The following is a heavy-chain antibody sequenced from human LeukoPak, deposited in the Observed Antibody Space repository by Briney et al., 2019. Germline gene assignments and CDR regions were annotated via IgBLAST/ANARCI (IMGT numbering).Heavy chain of an antibody. CDR2: INHSGST. J-gene: IGHJ5*02. CDR1: GGSFSGYY. D-gene: IGHD4-11*01. Sequence: SETLSLTCAVYGGSFSGYYWSWIRQPPGKGLEWIGEINHSGSTNYNPSLKGRVTISVDTSKNQFSLKLSSVTAADTAVYYCARARNYYLPSCWFDPWGQGTLVTVSS. V-gene: IGHV4-34*01. CDR3: ARARNYYLPSCWFDP.